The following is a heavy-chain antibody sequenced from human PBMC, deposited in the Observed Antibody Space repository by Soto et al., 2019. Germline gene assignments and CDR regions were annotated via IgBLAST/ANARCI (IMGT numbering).Heavy chain of an antibody. J-gene: IGHJ4*02. Sequence: GGSLRLSCAASGFTFSSYAMHWVRQAPGKGLEWVAVISYDGSNKYYADSVKGRFTISRDNSKNTLYLQMNSLRAEDTAVYYCARDPEIDSWYGRPFDYWGQGTLVPVSS. CDR3: ARDPEIDSWYGRPFDY. CDR2: ISYDGSNK. D-gene: IGHD6-13*01. CDR1: GFTFSSYA. V-gene: IGHV3-30-3*01.